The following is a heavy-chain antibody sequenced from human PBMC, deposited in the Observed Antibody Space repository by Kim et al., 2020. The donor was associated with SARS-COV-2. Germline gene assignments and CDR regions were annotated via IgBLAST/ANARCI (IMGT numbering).Heavy chain of an antibody. CDR2: INAGNGNT. V-gene: IGHV1-3*01. Sequence: ASVKVSCKASGYTFTSYAMHWVRQAPGQRLEWMGWINAGNGNTKYSQKFQGRVTITRDTSASTAYMELSSLRSEDTAVYYCARDRGGYSSSWYAVGNDYDGMDAWGQGTTVTVSS. D-gene: IGHD6-13*01. CDR3: ARDRGGYSSSWYAVGNDYDGMDA. CDR1: GYTFTSYA. J-gene: IGHJ6*02.